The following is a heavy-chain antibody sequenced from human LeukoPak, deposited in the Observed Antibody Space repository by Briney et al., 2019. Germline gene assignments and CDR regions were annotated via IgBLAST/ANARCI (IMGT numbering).Heavy chain of an antibody. Sequence: PGGSLRLSCAASGFTFSSYWMNWVRQAPGKGLEWVSYISSDSSTIFYADSVKGRFTISRDNVKNSLFLQLNSLRDEDTAVYYCARDEDAFGGQGTLVTVSS. CDR1: GFTFSSYW. J-gene: IGHJ4*02. V-gene: IGHV3-48*02. CDR3: ARDEDAF. CDR2: ISSDSSTI.